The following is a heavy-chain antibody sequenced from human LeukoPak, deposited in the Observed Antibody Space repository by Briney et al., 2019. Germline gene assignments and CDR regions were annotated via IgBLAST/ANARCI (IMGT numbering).Heavy chain of an antibody. D-gene: IGHD5-18*01. CDR3: AKHRVYSSDWFDP. CDR2: ITKSGDQT. J-gene: IGHJ5*02. CDR1: GFTFNNYA. Sequence: GGSLTLSCAASGFTFNNYAINWVRQAPGKGLQWVSSITKSGDQTYFADSVKGRFTISRDNAENSVSLQMSSLRAEDTAVYYCAKHRVYSSDWFDPWGQGTLVTVSS. V-gene: IGHV3-21*04.